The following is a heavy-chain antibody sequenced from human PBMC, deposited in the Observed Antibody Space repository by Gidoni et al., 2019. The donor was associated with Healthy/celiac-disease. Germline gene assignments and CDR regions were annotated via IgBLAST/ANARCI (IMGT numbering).Heavy chain of an antibody. D-gene: IGHD1-7*01. CDR1: GFIFSSHW. Sequence: EVQLVESGRGLVQPGPSLSLPCAVSGFIFSSHWISWVRPAPGKGLEWVANIKQDGSGEYYVDSVKGRFTISRDNAKNSLYLQMNSLRAEDTAVYYCARELDNWNYEELDYFDYWGQGTLVTVSS. CDR2: IKQDGSGE. CDR3: ARELDNWNYEELDYFDY. J-gene: IGHJ4*02. V-gene: IGHV3-7*03.